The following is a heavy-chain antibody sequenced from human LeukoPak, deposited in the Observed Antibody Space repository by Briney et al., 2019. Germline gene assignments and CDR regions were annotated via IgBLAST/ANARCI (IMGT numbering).Heavy chain of an antibody. V-gene: IGHV1-2*04. J-gene: IGHJ4*02. CDR2: INPNSGGT. CDR3: ARTLRYFDWAFDY. D-gene: IGHD3-9*01. Sequence: ASVKFSYKASGYTSTGYYMHWVRQAPGQGLEWMGWINPNSGGTNYAQKFQGWVTMTRDTSISTAYMELSRLRSDDTAVYYCARTLRYFDWAFDYWGQGTLVTVSS. CDR1: GYTSTGYY.